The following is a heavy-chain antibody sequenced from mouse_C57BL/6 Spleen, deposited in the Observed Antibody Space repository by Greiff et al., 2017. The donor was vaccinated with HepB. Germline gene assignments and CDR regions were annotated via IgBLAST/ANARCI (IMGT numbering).Heavy chain of an antibody. CDR2: IYPGDGDT. Sequence: VQLQESGPELVKPGASVKISCKASGYAFSSSWMNWVKQRPGKGLEWIGRIYPGDGDTNYNGKFKGKATLTADKSSSTAYMQLSSLTSEDSAVYFCASSIYYGNYDYWGQGTTLTVSS. V-gene: IGHV1-82*01. J-gene: IGHJ2*01. CDR3: ASSIYYGNYDY. CDR1: GYAFSSSW. D-gene: IGHD2-1*01.